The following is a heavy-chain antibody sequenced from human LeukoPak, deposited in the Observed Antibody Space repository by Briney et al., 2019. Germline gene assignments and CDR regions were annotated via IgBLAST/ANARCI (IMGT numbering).Heavy chain of an antibody. J-gene: IGHJ4*02. CDR3: ARDVFDFGSGYPTTVDY. V-gene: IGHV3-48*01. D-gene: IGHD3-3*01. CDR1: GFTFSGFS. Sequence: GGSLRLSCAASGFTFSGFSMNWVRQAPGKGLEWVSFISSSSNTIYYADSVKGRFTISRDNANNSLYLQMNSLRAEDTAVYSCARDVFDFGSGYPTTVDYWRQGRLVTDSS. CDR2: ISSSSNTI.